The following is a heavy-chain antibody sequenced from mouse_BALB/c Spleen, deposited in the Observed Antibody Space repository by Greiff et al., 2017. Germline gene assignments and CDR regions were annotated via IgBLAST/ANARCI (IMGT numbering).Heavy chain of an antibody. V-gene: IGHV1-5*01. J-gene: IGHJ4*01. CDR2: IYPGNSDT. CDR1: GYTFTSYW. Sequence: QQSGTVLARPGASVKMSCKASGYTFTSYWMHWVKQRPGQGLEWIGAIYPGNSDTSYNQKFKGKAKLTAVTSTSTAYMELSSLTNEDSAVYYCTGGSSLYYAMDYWGQGTSVTVSS. CDR3: TGGSSLYYAMDY. D-gene: IGHD1-1*01.